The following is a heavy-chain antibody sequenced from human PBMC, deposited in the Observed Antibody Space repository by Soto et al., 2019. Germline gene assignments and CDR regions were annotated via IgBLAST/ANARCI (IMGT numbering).Heavy chain of an antibody. Sequence: EVQLVESGGGLVKPGGSLRLSCAASGFTFSNAWMSWVRQAPGKGLEWVGRIKSKTDGGTTDYAAPVKGRFTISRDDSKNTLYLQMNSLKTEDTAVYYCTTDIVVVPAALPYFDYWGQGTLLTVSS. D-gene: IGHD2-2*01. J-gene: IGHJ4*02. CDR2: IKSKTDGGTT. CDR3: TTDIVVVPAALPYFDY. CDR1: GFTFSNAW. V-gene: IGHV3-15*01.